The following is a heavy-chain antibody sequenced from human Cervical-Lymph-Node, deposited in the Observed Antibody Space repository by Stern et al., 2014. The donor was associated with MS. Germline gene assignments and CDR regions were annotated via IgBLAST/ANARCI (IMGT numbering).Heavy chain of an antibody. CDR1: GFTFSDYG. J-gene: IGHJ4*02. Sequence: VHLVESGGGVVQPGRSLRLSCAASGFTFSDYGMHWVRQAPGKGLEWGAIIWYDGTKKYYADSVKGRFTISRDNSNNTLYLQMNSLRAEDTAVYYCARDASWIQLWSYFDYWGQGTLVTVSS. CDR3: ARDASWIQLWSYFDY. CDR2: IWYDGTKK. V-gene: IGHV3-33*01. D-gene: IGHD5-18*01.